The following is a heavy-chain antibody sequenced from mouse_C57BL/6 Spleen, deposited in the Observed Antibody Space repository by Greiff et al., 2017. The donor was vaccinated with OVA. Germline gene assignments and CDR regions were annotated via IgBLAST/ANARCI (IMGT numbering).Heavy chain of an antibody. CDR3: ARRDYSNDLAWFAY. D-gene: IGHD2-12*01. CDR2: IYPGDGDT. J-gene: IGHJ3*01. CDR1: GYAFSSYW. Sequence: QVQLQQSGAELVKPGASVKISCKASGYAFSSYWMNWVKQRPGKGLEWIGQIYPGDGDTNYNGKFKGKATLTADKSSSTAYMQLSSLTSEDSAVYVCARRDYSNDLAWFAYWGQGTLVTVSA. V-gene: IGHV1-80*01.